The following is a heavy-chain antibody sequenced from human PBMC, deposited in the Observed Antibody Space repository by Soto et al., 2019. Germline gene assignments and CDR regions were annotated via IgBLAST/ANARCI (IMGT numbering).Heavy chain of an antibody. CDR2: IYYSGST. D-gene: IGHD5-12*01. V-gene: IGHV4-59*01. CDR3: ASSSSSRDGYNWFRYFDL. CDR1: GGSISSYY. Sequence: QVQLQESGPGLVKPSETLSLTCTVSGGSISSYYWSWIRQPPGKGLAWIGYIYYSGSTNYNPSLKSRVTISVDTSKNQFSLKLSSVTAADTAVYYCASSSSSRDGYNWFRYFDLWGRGTLVTVSS. J-gene: IGHJ2*01.